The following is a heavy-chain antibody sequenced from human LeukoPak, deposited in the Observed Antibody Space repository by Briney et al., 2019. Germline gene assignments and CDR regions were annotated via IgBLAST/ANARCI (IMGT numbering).Heavy chain of an antibody. D-gene: IGHD2-2*01. Sequence: GGSLRLSCAASGFTFSSYWMSWVRQAPGKGLEWVANIKQDGSEKYYVGSVKGRFTISRDNAKNSLYLQMNSLRAEDTAVYYCARVRYCSSTSCPRGYYYMDVWGKGTTVTVSS. CDR3: ARVRYCSSTSCPRGYYYMDV. CDR1: GFTFSSYW. CDR2: IKQDGSEK. V-gene: IGHV3-7*01. J-gene: IGHJ6*03.